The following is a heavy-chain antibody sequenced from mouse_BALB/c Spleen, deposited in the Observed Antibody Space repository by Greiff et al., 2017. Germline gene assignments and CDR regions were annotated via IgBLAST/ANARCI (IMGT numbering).Heavy chain of an antibody. V-gene: IGHV5-6-4*01. CDR2: ISSGGSYT. D-gene: IGHD3-3*01. CDR3: TRDEGTGDAMDY. CDR1: GFTFSSYT. Sequence: EVQVVESGGGLVKPGGSLKLSCAASGFTFSSYTMSWVRQTPEKRLEWVATISSGGSYTYYPDSVKGRFTISRDNAKNTLYLQMSSLKSEDTAMYYCTRDEGTGDAMDYWGQGTSVTVSS. J-gene: IGHJ4*01.